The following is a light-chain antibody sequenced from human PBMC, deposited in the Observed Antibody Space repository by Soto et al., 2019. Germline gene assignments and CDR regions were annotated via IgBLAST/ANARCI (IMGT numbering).Light chain of an antibody. V-gene: IGLV2-14*01. CDR3: SSYRSSSTWV. Sequence: QSVLTQPASVSGSPGQSITISCTGTSSDVGGYKYVSWYQQHPGKAPKLMIYDVSNRPSGVSNRFSGSKSANTASLTISGLQAEDEADYYCSSYRSSSTWVFGGGTQLTVL. CDR1: SSDVGGYKY. J-gene: IGLJ3*02. CDR2: DVS.